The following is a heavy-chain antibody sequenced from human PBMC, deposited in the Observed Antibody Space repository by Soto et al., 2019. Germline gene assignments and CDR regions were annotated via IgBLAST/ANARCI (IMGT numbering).Heavy chain of an antibody. CDR2: IYYSGST. J-gene: IGHJ6*03. V-gene: IGHV4-59*01. Sequence: SETLSLTCTVSGGSISSYYWSWIRQPPGKGLEWIGYIYYSGSTNYNPSLKSRVTISVDTSKNQFSLKLSSVTAADTAVYYCARDLTVVVPAMEGPRSHYYYYMDVWGKGTTVTVSS. CDR1: GGSISSYY. CDR3: ARDLTVVVPAMEGPRSHYYYYMDV. D-gene: IGHD2-2*01.